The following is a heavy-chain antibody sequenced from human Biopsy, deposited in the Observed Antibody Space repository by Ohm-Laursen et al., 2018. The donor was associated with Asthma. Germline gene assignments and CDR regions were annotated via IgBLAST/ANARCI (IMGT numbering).Heavy chain of an antibody. V-gene: IGHV3-11*01. Sequence: GSLRLSCAAPGFTFSDYYMSWIRRAPGKGLEWISYINGKSNSIEYADSVKGRFTISRDNAKNSLYLQMNSLRAEDTAVYYCARDSYSSGLYDDFESWGQGTLVTVSS. CDR3: ARDSYSSGLYDDFES. CDR1: GFTFSDYY. J-gene: IGHJ4*02. D-gene: IGHD6-19*01. CDR2: INGKSNSI.